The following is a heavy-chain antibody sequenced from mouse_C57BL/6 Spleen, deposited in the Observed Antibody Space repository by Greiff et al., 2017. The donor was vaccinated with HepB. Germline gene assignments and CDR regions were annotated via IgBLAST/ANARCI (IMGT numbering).Heavy chain of an antibody. Sequence: EVQGVESGGGLVKPGGSLKLSCAASGFTFSSYAMSWVRQTPEKRLEWVATISDGGSYTYYPDNVKGRFTISRDNAKNNLYLQMSHLKSEDTAMYYCARVDDYDGGTWFAYWGQGTLVTVSA. D-gene: IGHD2-4*01. CDR1: GFTFSSYA. J-gene: IGHJ3*01. V-gene: IGHV5-4*01. CDR3: ARVDDYDGGTWFAY. CDR2: ISDGGSYT.